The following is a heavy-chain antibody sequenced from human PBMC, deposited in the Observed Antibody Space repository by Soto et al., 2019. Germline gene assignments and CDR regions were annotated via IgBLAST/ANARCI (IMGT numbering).Heavy chain of an antibody. CDR1: GFTFSNAW. Sequence: EVQLVESGGGLVKQGGSLGLSCAASGFTFSNAWMNWVRQAPGKGREWVGRIKSISHGGTTYYAAPVNCKLTIARDDSKTTLYPPMTHLQTPYTAVYYCTAGIVADSNVLDVWGQGNTVTVPS. CDR2: IKSISHGGTT. D-gene: IGHD1-26*01. CDR3: TAGIVADSNVLDV. V-gene: IGHV3-15*07. J-gene: IGHJ6*02.